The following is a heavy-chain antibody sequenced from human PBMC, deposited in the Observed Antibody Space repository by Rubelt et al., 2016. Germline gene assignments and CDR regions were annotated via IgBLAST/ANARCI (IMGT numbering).Heavy chain of an antibody. CDR1: GGSISSYS. D-gene: IGHD6-19*01. Sequence: QVQLQESGPGLVKPSETLSLTCTVSGGSISSYSWSWIRQPPGKGLEWIGYIYYSGSSNYNPSLKSRVTLSLDTSKNQCSRRLGSVTAADTAVYYCARHPLSSGCPDYWGQGTLVTVSS. V-gene: IGHV4-59*08. J-gene: IGHJ4*02. CDR3: ARHPLSSGCPDY. CDR2: IYYSGSS.